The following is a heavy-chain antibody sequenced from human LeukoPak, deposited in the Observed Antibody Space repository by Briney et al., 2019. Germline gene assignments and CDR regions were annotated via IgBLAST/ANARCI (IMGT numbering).Heavy chain of an antibody. V-gene: IGHV3-23*01. CDR3: ARARGYYYGMDV. D-gene: IGHD3-10*01. CDR1: GFTFSNWA. Sequence: GGSLRLSCAASGFTFSNWAMSWVRQAPGKGLEWVSGFTRNDETTSYADSVKGRFTISRDNSKNTLYLQMNSLRAEDTAVYYCARARGYYYGMDVWGQGTTVTVSS. CDR2: FTRNDETT. J-gene: IGHJ6*02.